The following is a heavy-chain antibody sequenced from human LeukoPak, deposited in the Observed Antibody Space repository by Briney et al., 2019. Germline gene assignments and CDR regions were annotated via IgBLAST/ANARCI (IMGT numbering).Heavy chain of an antibody. J-gene: IGHJ4*02. CDR1: GFTFSSYA. CDR3: VRAHYDSSGYPFLDF. V-gene: IGHV3-30*03. CDR2: ISYDGSNK. Sequence: GGSLRLSCAASGFTFSSYAMSWVRQAPGKGLEWVAVISYDGSNKYYADSVKGRLTISRDNAKNSLYLQMSSLRAEDTAVYYCVRAHYDSSGYPFLDFWGLGTLVTVSS. D-gene: IGHD3-22*01.